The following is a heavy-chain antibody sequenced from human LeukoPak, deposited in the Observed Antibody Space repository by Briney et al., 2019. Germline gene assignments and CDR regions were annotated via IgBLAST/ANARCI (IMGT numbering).Heavy chain of an antibody. V-gene: IGHV3-23*01. Sequence: GGSLRLSCAVSGFTLSNYAKHWVSQAPGKGLEWVSAISAGGDSAYYADSVKGRFTISRDNSKNSLYLQINSLRAEDTAMYCRAKESYCSSPTCPLCWGQGTLVTVSS. CDR2: ISAGGDSA. CDR3: AKESYCSSPTCPLC. CDR1: GFTLSNYA. J-gene: IGHJ4*02. D-gene: IGHD2-2*01.